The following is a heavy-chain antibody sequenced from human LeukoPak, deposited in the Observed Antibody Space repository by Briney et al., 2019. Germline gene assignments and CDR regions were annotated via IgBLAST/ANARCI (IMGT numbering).Heavy chain of an antibody. D-gene: IGHD7-27*01. CDR1: GDSISSYY. V-gene: IGHV4-59*01. Sequence: PSETLSLTCTVSGDSISSYYWNWIRQAPGKGLEWVGYISYSGSTNYNPSLKSRVTIIVNKSNNKISLQLSSITGAETAVDYCARGSVSGELWGRGTLVTVSS. CDR2: ISYSGST. J-gene: IGHJ2*01. CDR3: ARGSVSGEL.